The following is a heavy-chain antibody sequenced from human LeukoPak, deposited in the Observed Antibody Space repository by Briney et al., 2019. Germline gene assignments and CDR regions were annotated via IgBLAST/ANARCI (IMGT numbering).Heavy chain of an antibody. J-gene: IGHJ6*03. CDR3: ARARGYSYGSYMDV. D-gene: IGHD5-18*01. CDR1: DGSISSYY. Sequence: SSETLSLTCNFSDGSISSYYWSWIRQPPGKGLEWIGYIYYTGTTNYNPSLKSRVTASIDTSKNQFSLRLTSVTAADTAVYYCARARGYSYGSYMDVWGKGTTVTVSS. CDR2: IYYTGTT. V-gene: IGHV4-59*01.